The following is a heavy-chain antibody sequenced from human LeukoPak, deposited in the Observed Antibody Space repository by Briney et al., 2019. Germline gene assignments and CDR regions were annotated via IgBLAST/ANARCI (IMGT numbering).Heavy chain of an antibody. V-gene: IGHV4-4*02. CDR2: IYHSGST. Sequence: SGTLSLTCAVSGGSISSSNWWSWVRQPPGKGLEWIGEIYHSGSTNYNPSLKSRVTISVDKSKNQFSLKLSSVTAADTAVYYCASPGYCSGGSCYGGWYFDLWGRGTLVTVSS. CDR3: ASPGYCSGGSCYGGWYFDL. D-gene: IGHD2-15*01. J-gene: IGHJ2*01. CDR1: GGSISSSNW.